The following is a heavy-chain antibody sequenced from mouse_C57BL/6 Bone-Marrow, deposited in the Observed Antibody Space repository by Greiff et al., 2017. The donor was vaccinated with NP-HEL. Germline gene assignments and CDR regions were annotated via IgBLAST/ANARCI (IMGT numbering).Heavy chain of an antibody. CDR1: GYTLTSYW. Sequence: QVQLQQPGAELVKPGASVKLSCKASGYTLTSYWMHWVKQRPGHGLEWIGMIHPNSGSTNYNEKFKSKATLTVDKSSSTAYMQLSSLTSEDSAVYYCARRASGSYFDCWGRGTTLSVSS. CDR3: ARRASGSYFDC. D-gene: IGHD6-1*01. CDR2: IHPNSGST. J-gene: IGHJ2*01. V-gene: IGHV1-64*01.